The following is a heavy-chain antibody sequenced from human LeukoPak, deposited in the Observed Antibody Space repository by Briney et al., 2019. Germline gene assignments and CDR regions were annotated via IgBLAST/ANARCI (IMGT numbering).Heavy chain of an antibody. J-gene: IGHJ6*03. CDR1: GFTFRSYS. V-gene: IGHV3-53*01. D-gene: IGHD3-22*01. CDR2: IYSVGST. CDR3: AGDSSNYYDSSGYYYDYYYMDV. Sequence: PGGSLRLSCAASGFTFRSYSLNWIRQAPGKGLEWVSVIYSVGSTYYADSVKGRFTISRDNSKNTVYLQMNSLRVEDTAVYYCAGDSSNYYDSSGYYYDYYYMDVWGKGTTVTVSS.